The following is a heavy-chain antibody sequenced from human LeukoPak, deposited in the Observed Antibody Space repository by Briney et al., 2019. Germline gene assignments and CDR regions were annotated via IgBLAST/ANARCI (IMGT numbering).Heavy chain of an antibody. CDR3: APGYCATTTCTHYFDY. J-gene: IGHJ4*02. V-gene: IGHV3-48*01. D-gene: IGHD2-2*01. CDR2: TSTSSNTI. CDR1: GFTFSTYS. Sequence: GGSLRLSCAASGFTFSTYSMNWVRQAPGKGLEWVSYTSTSSNTIYYADSVKGRFTISRDNAKNSLYLQLNSLRVEDTAVYYCAPGYCATTTCTHYFDYWGQGTLVTVSS.